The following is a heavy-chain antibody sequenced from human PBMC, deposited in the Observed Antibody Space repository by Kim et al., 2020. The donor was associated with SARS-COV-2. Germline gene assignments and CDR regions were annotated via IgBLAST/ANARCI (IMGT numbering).Heavy chain of an antibody. CDR1: GDSLSSNGFY. J-gene: IGHJ2*01. Sequence: SETLSLTCTVSGDSLSSNGFYWGWIRQSPGRDLEWLGSLYHTGITYYNPSLSSRVTVSVDTSKTQFSLKLTSVTAADTAVYYCATIELYASDSRGPRYFDLWGRGTPVTVSS. V-gene: IGHV4-39*07. CDR3: ATIELYASDSRGPRYFDL. D-gene: IGHD3-22*01. CDR2: LYHTGIT.